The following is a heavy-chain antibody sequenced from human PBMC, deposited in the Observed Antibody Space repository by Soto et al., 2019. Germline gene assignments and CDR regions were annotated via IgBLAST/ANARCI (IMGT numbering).Heavy chain of an antibody. Sequence: QVQLQESGPGLVKPSETLSLTCTVSGGSISSYYWSWIRQPPGKGLEWIGYIYYSGSTNYNPSLKSRVTISVDTFKNQFSLKLSSVTAADTAVYYCARDWGPIAVAGKGYYYYYMDVWGKGTTVTVSS. D-gene: IGHD6-19*01. CDR2: IYYSGST. CDR1: GGSISSYY. V-gene: IGHV4-59*01. CDR3: ARDWGPIAVAGKGYYYYYMDV. J-gene: IGHJ6*03.